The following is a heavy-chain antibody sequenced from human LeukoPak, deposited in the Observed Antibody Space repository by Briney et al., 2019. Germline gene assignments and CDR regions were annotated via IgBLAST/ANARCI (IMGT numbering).Heavy chain of an antibody. CDR2: IRYDGSNK. Sequence: PGGSLRLSCAASGFTFSSYGMHWVRQAPGKGLEWVAFIRYDGSNKYYADSVKGRFTISRDNSKNTLYLQMNSLRAEDTAVYYCASLYAYDILTGYLGDAFDIWGQGTMVTVSS. D-gene: IGHD3-9*01. CDR3: ASLYAYDILTGYLGDAFDI. CDR1: GFTFSSYG. J-gene: IGHJ3*02. V-gene: IGHV3-30*02.